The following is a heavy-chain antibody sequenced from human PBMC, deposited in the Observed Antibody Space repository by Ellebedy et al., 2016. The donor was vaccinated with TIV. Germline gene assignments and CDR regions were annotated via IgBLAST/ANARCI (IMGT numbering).Heavy chain of an antibody. CDR3: TNNLPLTGDFDY. CDR2: MNPNSGNT. J-gene: IGHJ4*02. V-gene: IGHV1-8*01. Sequence: AASVKVSCKASGYTFTDYDINWVRQATGQGLEWLGWMNPNSGNTGYAQKFQDRVTITRDTSINTAYMELRSLTSDDTAVYYCTNNLPLTGDFDYWGQGTLVTVSS. D-gene: IGHD7-27*01. CDR1: GYTFTDYD.